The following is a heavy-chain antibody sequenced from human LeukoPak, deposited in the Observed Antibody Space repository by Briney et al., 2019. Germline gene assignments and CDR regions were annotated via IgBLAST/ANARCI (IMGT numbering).Heavy chain of an antibody. D-gene: IGHD6-19*01. CDR2: ISGSSSST. J-gene: IGHJ4*02. CDR3: ARGSRIAVD. Sequence: GGSLRLPCAASGFTFSDHYMSWIRQAPGKGLEWVSYISGSSSSTNYADSVKGRFTISRDNAKNSLYLQMNSLRAEDTAVYYCARGSRIAVDWGQGTLVTVSS. CDR1: GFTFSDHY. V-gene: IGHV3-11*06.